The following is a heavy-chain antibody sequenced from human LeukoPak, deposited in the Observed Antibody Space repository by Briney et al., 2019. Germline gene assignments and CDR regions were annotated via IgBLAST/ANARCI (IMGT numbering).Heavy chain of an antibody. V-gene: IGHV4-59*08. D-gene: IGHD5-12*01. CDR3: ARLRGYYYDY. J-gene: IGHJ4*02. Sequence: SATLSLTCTVSGGSISSYYWSWIRQPPGKGLEWIGNIYYSGSTNYNPSLKSRVTISVDTSKNQFSLKLSSVTAADTAVYYCARLRGYYYDYWGQGTQVTVSS. CDR1: GGSISSYY. CDR2: IYYSGST.